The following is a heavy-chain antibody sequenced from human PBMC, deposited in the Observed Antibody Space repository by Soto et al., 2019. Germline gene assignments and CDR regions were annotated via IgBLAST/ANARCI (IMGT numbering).Heavy chain of an antibody. J-gene: IGHJ5*02. CDR2: INHSGST. V-gene: IGHV4-34*01. Sequence: SESLSLTCAAYGGSFSCYYWSWIRQPPGKGLEWIGEINHSGSTNYNPSLKSRVTISVDTSKNQFSLKLSSVTAADTAVYYCARGQRRVTIYGVGYNWFDTWGQGTLVTVSS. CDR1: GGSFSCYY. CDR3: ARGQRRVTIYGVGYNWFDT. D-gene: IGHD3-3*01.